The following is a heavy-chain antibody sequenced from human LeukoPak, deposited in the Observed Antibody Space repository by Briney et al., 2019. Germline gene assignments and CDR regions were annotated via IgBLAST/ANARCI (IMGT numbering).Heavy chain of an antibody. CDR2: ISSSGSTI. CDR1: GFTFSSYE. Sequence: PGGSLRLSCAASGFTFSSYEMNWVRQAPGKGLEWVSYISSSGSTIYYADSVKGRFTISRDNAKNSLYLQMNSLRAEDTAVYYCASQVFSSSWYNVGGYWGQETLVTVSS. CDR3: ASQVFSSSWYNVGGY. D-gene: IGHD6-13*01. J-gene: IGHJ4*02. V-gene: IGHV3-48*03.